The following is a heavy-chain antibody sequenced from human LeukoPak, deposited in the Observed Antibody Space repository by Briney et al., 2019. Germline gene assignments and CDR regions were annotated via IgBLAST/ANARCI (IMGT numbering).Heavy chain of an antibody. Sequence: ASVKVSCRASGYTFTSYYMHWVRQAPGQGLEWMGIINPSGGSTSYAQKFQGRVTMTRDTSTSTVYMELSGLRSEDTAVYYCAREERGGSDYGVNIDYWGQGTLVTVSS. CDR3: AREERGGSDYGVNIDY. CDR2: INPSGGST. V-gene: IGHV1-46*01. J-gene: IGHJ4*02. CDR1: GYTFTSYY. D-gene: IGHD4-17*01.